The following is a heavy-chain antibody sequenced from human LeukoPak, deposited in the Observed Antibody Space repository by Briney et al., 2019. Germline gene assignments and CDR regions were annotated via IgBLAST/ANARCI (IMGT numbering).Heavy chain of an antibody. CDR1: GYTFTGYY. Sequence: VASVKVSCKASGYTFTGYYMHWVRQAPGQGLEWMGWINPNSGGANYAQKFQGRVTMTRDTPISTAYMELSRLRSDDTAVYYCARDPYCSGGSCPLNWFDPWGQGTLVTVSS. V-gene: IGHV1-2*02. D-gene: IGHD2-15*01. CDR2: INPNSGGA. J-gene: IGHJ5*02. CDR3: ARDPYCSGGSCPLNWFDP.